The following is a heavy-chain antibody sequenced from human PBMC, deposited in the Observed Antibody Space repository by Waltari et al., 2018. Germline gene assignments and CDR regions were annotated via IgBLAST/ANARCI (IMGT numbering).Heavy chain of an antibody. J-gene: IGHJ6*02. CDR2: IYYSGST. V-gene: IGHV4-59*08. Sequence: QVQLQESGPGLVKPSETLSLTCTVSGGSISSYYWSWIRQPPGKGLEWIGYIYYSGSTNYNPSLKSRGTISVDTSKNQFSLKLSSVTTADTAVYYCAGGYSSGWYGVGYYYGMDVWGQGTTVTVSS. CDR3: AGGYSSGWYGVGYYYGMDV. D-gene: IGHD6-19*01. CDR1: GGSISSYY.